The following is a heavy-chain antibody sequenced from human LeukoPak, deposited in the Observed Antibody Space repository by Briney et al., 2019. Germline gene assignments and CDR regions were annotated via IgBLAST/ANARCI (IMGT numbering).Heavy chain of an antibody. CDR2: IYYSGGT. Sequence: SETLSLTCSVSGESITTRHYYWGWVRQPPGKGLEWIGSIYYSGGTYYNPSLKRRVTMSVDTSKNQFTLKLSSVTAADTAVYYCTRVTGYWAHFDYWGQGTLVTVSS. D-gene: IGHD3-22*01. V-gene: IGHV4-39*06. J-gene: IGHJ4*02. CDR1: GESITTRHYY. CDR3: TRVTGYWAHFDY.